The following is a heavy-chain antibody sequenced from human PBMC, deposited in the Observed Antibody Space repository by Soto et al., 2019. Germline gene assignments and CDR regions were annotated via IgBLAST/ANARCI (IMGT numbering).Heavy chain of an antibody. CDR2: ISGSGGST. Sequence: SGGSLRLSCAASGFTFSSYAMSWVRQAPGKGLEWVSAISGSGGSTYYADSVKGRFTISRDNSKNTLYLQMNSLRAEDTAVYYCATGPRGLYRRYCSSTSCSDFDYWGQGTLVTVSS. V-gene: IGHV3-23*01. CDR1: GFTFSSYA. J-gene: IGHJ4*02. D-gene: IGHD2-2*01. CDR3: ATGPRGLYRRYCSSTSCSDFDY.